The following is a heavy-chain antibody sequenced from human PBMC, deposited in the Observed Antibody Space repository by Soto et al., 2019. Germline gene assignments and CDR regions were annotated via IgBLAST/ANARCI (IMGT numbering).Heavy chain of an antibody. CDR3: VRDYYHVSGSSFDIPLDY. V-gene: IGHV3-23*01. D-gene: IGHD3-10*01. CDR1: GFTFNNYA. CDR2: VIQSGSAT. J-gene: IGHJ4*02. Sequence: GGSLRLSCAASGFTFNNYAMTWVRQAPGKGLECVSTVIQSGSATFYADSVRGRFTISRDNSKNTLYLQLNSLRAEDTAVYHCVRDYYHVSGSSFDIPLDYWGQGTLVTVSS.